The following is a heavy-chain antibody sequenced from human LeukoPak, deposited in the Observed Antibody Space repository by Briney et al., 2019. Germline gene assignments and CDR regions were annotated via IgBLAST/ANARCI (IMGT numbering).Heavy chain of an antibody. V-gene: IGHV4-31*03. Sequence: SETLSLTCTVSGGSISSGGYYWSWIRQHPGKGLEWIGYIYYSGSTYYNPSLKSRVTISVDTSKNQFSLKLSSVTAADTAVYYCAREVAAAFFDYWGQGTLVAVSS. CDR3: AREVAAAFFDY. D-gene: IGHD6-13*01. CDR1: GGSISSGGYY. CDR2: IYYSGST. J-gene: IGHJ4*02.